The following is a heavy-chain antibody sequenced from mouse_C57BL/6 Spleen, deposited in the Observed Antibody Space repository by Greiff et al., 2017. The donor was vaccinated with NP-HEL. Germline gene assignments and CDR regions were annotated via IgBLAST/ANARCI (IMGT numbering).Heavy chain of an antibody. CDR3: ANSNYDLYYFDY. D-gene: IGHD2-5*01. V-gene: IGHV1-82*01. CDR1: GYAFSSSW. J-gene: IGHJ2*01. Sequence: QVQLQQSGPELEKPGASVKISCKASGYAFSSSWMNWVKQRPGKGLEWIGRIYPGDGDTNYNGKFKGKATLTADKSSSTAYMQLSSLTSEDSAVYFCANSNYDLYYFDYWGQGTTLTVSS. CDR2: IYPGDGDT.